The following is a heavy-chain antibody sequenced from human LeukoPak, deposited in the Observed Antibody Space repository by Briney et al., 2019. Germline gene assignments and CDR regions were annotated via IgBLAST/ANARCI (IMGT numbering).Heavy chain of an antibody. D-gene: IGHD3/OR15-3a*01. Sequence: SETLSLTCTVSGGSISTYYWGWIRQPPGKGLEWIGSIYYSGSTYYNPSLKSRVTISVDTSKNQFSLKLSSVTAADTAVYYCAREKDLSNGRDAFDIWGQGTMVTVSS. CDR3: AREKDLSNGRDAFDI. V-gene: IGHV4-39*07. CDR1: GGSISTYY. CDR2: IYYSGST. J-gene: IGHJ3*02.